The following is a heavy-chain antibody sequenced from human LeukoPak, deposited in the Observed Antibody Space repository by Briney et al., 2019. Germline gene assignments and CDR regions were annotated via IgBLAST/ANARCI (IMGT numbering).Heavy chain of an antibody. CDR3: ARAPRFYYYYMDV. CDR1: GGSISSYY. J-gene: IGHJ6*03. Sequence: PSETLSLTCTVSGGSISSYYWSWIRQPPGKGLEWIGYIYYSGSTNYNPSLKSRVTISVDTSKNQFSLKLSSVTAADTAVYYCARAPRFYYYYMDVWGKGTTVTVSS. V-gene: IGHV4-59*01. CDR2: IYYSGST.